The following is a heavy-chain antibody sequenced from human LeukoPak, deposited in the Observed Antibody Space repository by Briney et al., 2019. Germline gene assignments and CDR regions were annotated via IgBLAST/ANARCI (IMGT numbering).Heavy chain of an antibody. J-gene: IGHJ4*02. CDR2: ISGSGGST. CDR3: GKTTVGYSSGRYPGWPVDY. D-gene: IGHD2-15*01. CDR1: GFTFSSYA. V-gene: IGHV3-23*01. Sequence: GGSLRLSCAASGFTFSSYAMSWVRQAPGNGLEWVSAISGSGGSTYYADSVKGRFTISRDNSQEIVYLQLDSLRVEDTALYYCGKTTVGYSSGRYPGWPVDYWGQGALVTVPS.